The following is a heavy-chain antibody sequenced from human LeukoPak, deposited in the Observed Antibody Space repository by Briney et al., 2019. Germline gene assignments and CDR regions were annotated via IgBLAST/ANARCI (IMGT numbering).Heavy chain of an antibody. D-gene: IGHD2-2*01. CDR3: ARGTVVVPAVDRYGMNDY. V-gene: IGHV4-34*01. J-gene: IGHJ4*02. Sequence: SETLSLTCAVYGGSFSGYYWSWIRQPPGKGLEWIGEINHSGSTNYNPSLKSRVTISVDTSKNQFSLKLSSVTAAYTAVYYSARGTVVVPAVDRYGMNDYWGQGTLVTVSS. CDR1: GGSFSGYY. CDR2: INHSGST.